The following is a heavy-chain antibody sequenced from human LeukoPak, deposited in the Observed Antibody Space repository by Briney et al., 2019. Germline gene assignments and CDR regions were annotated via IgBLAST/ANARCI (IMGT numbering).Heavy chain of an antibody. Sequence: ASVKVSCKASGYTFTSYYMHWVRQAPGQGLEWMGIINPSGGSTSYAQKFQGRVTMTEDTSTDTAYMELSSLRSEDTAVYYCATGSYDILTGYPGYYFDYWGQGTLVTVSS. CDR3: ATGSYDILTGYPGYYFDY. D-gene: IGHD3-9*01. J-gene: IGHJ4*02. CDR2: INPSGGST. V-gene: IGHV1-46*01. CDR1: GYTFTSYY.